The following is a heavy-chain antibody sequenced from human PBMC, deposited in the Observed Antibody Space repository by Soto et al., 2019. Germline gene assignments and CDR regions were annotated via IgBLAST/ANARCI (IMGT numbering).Heavy chain of an antibody. CDR2: IYYSGST. Sequence: SETLSLTCTVSGGSISSSSYYWGWIRQPPGKGLEWIGSIYYSGSTYYNPSLKSRVTISVDTSKNQFSLKLSSVTAADTAVYYCARTMRRSVIPTWGQGTLVTVSS. J-gene: IGHJ5*02. D-gene: IGHD2-21*01. V-gene: IGHV4-39*01. CDR1: GGSISSSSYY. CDR3: ARTMRRSVIPT.